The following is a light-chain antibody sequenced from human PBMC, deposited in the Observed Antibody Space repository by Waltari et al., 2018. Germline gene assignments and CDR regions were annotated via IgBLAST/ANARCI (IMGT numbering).Light chain of an antibody. Sequence: DIQVTQSPSTLSASVGDRVTITCLASQGVSSWLAWYQQKPGKAPKLLTYKAASLGSGVPSMFSGSGSGTEFTLTISSLQPDDFATYYCQQYNTYPWTFGQGTKVGIK. V-gene: IGKV1-5*03. CDR1: QGVSSW. CDR3: QQYNTYPWT. J-gene: IGKJ1*01. CDR2: KAA.